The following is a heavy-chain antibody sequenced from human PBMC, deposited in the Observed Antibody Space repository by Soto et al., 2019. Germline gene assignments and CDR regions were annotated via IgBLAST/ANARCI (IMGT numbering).Heavy chain of an antibody. Sequence: ETLSLTCAVYGGSFSGYYWSWIRQPPGKGLEWIGEINHSGSTNYNPSLKSRVTISVDTSKNQFSLKLSSVTAADTAVYYCARGYELRFLEWFAASQGGGANGMDVWGQGTTVTVSS. CDR3: ARGYELRFLEWFAASQGGGANGMDV. V-gene: IGHV4-34*01. CDR2: INHSGST. D-gene: IGHD3-3*01. CDR1: GGSFSGYY. J-gene: IGHJ6*02.